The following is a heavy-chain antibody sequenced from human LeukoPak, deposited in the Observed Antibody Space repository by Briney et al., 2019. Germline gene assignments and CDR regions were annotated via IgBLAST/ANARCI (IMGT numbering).Heavy chain of an antibody. V-gene: IGHV1-69*04. CDR1: GVTFSSYA. CDR3: ATGYSTDFDY. J-gene: IGHJ4*02. Sequence: ASLKVSCKASGVTFSSYAISWVRQAPGQGLEWMGRIIPILGIANYAQKFQGRVTITADKSTSTAYMELSSLRSEDTAVYYCATGYSTDFDYWGQGTLVTVSS. D-gene: IGHD2-2*01. CDR2: IIPILGIA.